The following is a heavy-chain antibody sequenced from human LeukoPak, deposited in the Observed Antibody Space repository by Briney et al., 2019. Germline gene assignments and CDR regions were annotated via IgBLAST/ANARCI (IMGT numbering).Heavy chain of an antibody. CDR2: IYYSGST. V-gene: IGHV4-59*08. CDR1: GGSISSYY. J-gene: IGHJ4*02. Sequence: SETLSLTCTVSGGSISSYYWSWIRQPPGKGLEWIGYIYYSGSTNYNPSLKSRVTISVDTSKNQFSLKLSSVTASDTAVYYCVADSGGYSYLDFWGQGTLVTVSS. D-gene: IGHD3-22*01. CDR3: VADSGGYSYLDF.